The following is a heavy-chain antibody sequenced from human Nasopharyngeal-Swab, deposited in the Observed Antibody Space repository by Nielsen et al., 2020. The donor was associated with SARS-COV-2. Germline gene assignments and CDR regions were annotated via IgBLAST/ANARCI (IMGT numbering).Heavy chain of an antibody. CDR2: INPSGGSA. Sequence: ASVKVSCKASGYTFTSYYLHWVRQAPGQGLEWMRIINPSGGSATYAQKFQRRVTFTRDTSTTTFYMELSSLKSEDTAVYYCARGPVAVVVADNYFDHWGQGTLVTVSS. D-gene: IGHD2-15*01. J-gene: IGHJ4*02. CDR1: GYTFTSYY. CDR3: ARGPVAVVVADNYFDH. V-gene: IGHV1-46*01.